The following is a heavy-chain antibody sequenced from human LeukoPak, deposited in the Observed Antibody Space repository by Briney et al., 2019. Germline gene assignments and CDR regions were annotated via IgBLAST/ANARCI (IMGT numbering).Heavy chain of an antibody. CDR3: AKDRFCSGAGCSDAFDI. V-gene: IGHV3-23*01. J-gene: IGHJ3*02. Sequence: PGGSLRLSCVGSGFTFRSYVMTWVRQAPGKGLEWVSGINGNGVGAFHADSVKGRFTISRDNSKSTLYLQMNSLRAGDTAVYFCAKDRFCSGAGCSDAFDIWGQGTMVTVSS. CDR1: GFTFRSYV. D-gene: IGHD2-15*01. CDR2: INGNGVGA.